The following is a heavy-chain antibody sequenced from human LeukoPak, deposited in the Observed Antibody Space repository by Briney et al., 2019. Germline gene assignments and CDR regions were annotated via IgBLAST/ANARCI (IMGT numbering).Heavy chain of an antibody. CDR1: GGSFSGYY. V-gene: IGHV4-34*01. CDR3: ARGRWILTARTPVFDY. J-gene: IGHJ4*02. D-gene: IGHD3-9*01. Sequence: SETLSLTCAVYGGSFSGYYWSWIRQPPGKGLEWIGEINHSGSTNYNPSLKSRVTISVDTSKNQFSLKLSSVTAADTAVYYCARGRWILTARTPVFDYWGQGTMVTLSS. CDR2: INHSGST.